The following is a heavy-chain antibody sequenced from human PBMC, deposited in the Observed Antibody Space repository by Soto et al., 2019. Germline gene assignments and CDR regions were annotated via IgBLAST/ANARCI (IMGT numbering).Heavy chain of an antibody. J-gene: IGHJ4*02. V-gene: IGHV4-31*03. CDR2: VYFNENT. CDR3: ARQITMARGIDF. CDR1: GGSISSGGYY. D-gene: IGHD3-10*01. Sequence: QVQVLESCPGLVKASETLSLTCSISGGSISSGGYYWSWVRQRPGKGLEWIGYVYFNENTYYNPSLKSRVTISVGTSKSQFSLRLSSVTAADAAVYYCARQITMARGIDFWGPGISVSVSS.